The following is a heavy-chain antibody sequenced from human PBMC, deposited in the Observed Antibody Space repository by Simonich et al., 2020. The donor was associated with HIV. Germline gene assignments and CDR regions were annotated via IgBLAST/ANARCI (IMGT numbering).Heavy chain of an antibody. CDR3: ARAGRGSGSSFYWYFDL. CDR1: GGSFSGYY. CDR2: INHSGRT. J-gene: IGHJ2*01. V-gene: IGHV4-34*01. D-gene: IGHD1-26*01. Sequence: QVQLQQWGAGLLKPSETLSLTCAVYGGSFSGYYWNWIRQPPGKGLEWIGEINHSGRTNYNPSLKGRVTISVDTSKNQFSLKLSSVTAADTAVYYCARAGRGSGSSFYWYFDLWGRGTLVTVSS.